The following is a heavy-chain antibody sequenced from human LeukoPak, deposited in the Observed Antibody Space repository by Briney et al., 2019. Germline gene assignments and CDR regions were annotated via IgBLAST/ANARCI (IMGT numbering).Heavy chain of an antibody. CDR2: IYYSGST. CDR3: ARLSSGYHEDAFDI. J-gene: IGHJ3*02. Sequence: PSGTLSLTCTVSGGSISSYYWSWIRQPPGKGLEWIGYIYYSGSTNYNPSLKSRVTISVDTSKNQFSLKLSSVTAADTAVYYCARLSSGYHEDAFDIWGQGTMVTVSS. V-gene: IGHV4-59*01. D-gene: IGHD3-22*01. CDR1: GGSISSYY.